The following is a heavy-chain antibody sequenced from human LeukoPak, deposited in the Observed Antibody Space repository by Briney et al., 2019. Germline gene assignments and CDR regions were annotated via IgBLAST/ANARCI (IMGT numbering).Heavy chain of an antibody. D-gene: IGHD3-10*01. Sequence: PSETLSLTCTVSGDSISNYYWTWIRQPPGKRLEWIGYIYYTGQTNYNPSLESRVTISVDTSRGHFSLRLTSVTAADTAIYYCARGGGDYNGSGDWFDPWGQGTLVTVSS. CDR2: IYYTGQT. CDR3: ARGGGDYNGSGDWFDP. CDR1: GDSISNYY. J-gene: IGHJ5*02. V-gene: IGHV4-59*01.